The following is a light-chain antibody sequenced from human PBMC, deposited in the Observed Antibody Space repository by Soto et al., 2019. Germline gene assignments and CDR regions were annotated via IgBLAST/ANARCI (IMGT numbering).Light chain of an antibody. Sequence: EIVLTQSPATLSVSPGERATLSCRASQSVSSNLAWYQQKPGQAPRLLISDASTRATGIPARFSGSGSGTEFTLTISSLQSEDFAVYYCQQHNNWPPITFGQGTRLEIK. CDR3: QQHNNWPPIT. V-gene: IGKV3-15*01. CDR2: DAS. J-gene: IGKJ5*01. CDR1: QSVSSN.